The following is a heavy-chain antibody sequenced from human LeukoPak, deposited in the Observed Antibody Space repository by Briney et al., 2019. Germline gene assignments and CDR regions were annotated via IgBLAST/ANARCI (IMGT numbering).Heavy chain of an antibody. CDR3: AKSVYDFWSGYHEYYFDY. D-gene: IGHD3-3*01. CDR1: GGSISSYY. V-gene: IGHV4-4*07. Sequence: PSETLSLTCTVSGGSISSYYWSWIRQPAGKGLEWIGRIYTSGSTNYNPSLKSRVTMSVDTSKNQFSLKLSSVTAADTAVYYCAKSVYDFWSGYHEYYFDYWGQGTLVTVSS. J-gene: IGHJ4*02. CDR2: IYTSGST.